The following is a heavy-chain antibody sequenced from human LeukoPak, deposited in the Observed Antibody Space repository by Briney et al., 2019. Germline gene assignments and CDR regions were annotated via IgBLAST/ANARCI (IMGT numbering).Heavy chain of an antibody. CDR1: GGTFSSYA. CDR3: ARGFGELYYYYYMDV. J-gene: IGHJ6*03. CDR2: IIPIFGTA. D-gene: IGHD3-10*01. Sequence: SVKVSCKASGGTFSSYAISWVRQAPGQGLEWMGGIIPIFGTANYAQKFQGRVTITADESTSTAYMELSSLRSEDTAVYYCARGFGELYYYYYMDVWGKGTTVTISS. V-gene: IGHV1-69*13.